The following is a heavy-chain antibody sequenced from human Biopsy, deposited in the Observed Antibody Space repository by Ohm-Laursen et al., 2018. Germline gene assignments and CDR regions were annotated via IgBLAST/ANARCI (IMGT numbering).Heavy chain of an antibody. J-gene: IGHJ4*02. V-gene: IGHV3-74*01. D-gene: IGHD4-17*01. Sequence: SLRLSCSASGFTFRSYWMHWVRQAPGKGLVWVSRIDSDGTNTNYADSVKGRFTISRVNAKDTLYLQMNGLRAEDTAVYYCAREREVGYGDYVGQWGQGTMVTVSS. CDR2: IDSDGTNT. CDR3: AREREVGYGDYVGQ. CDR1: GFTFRSYW.